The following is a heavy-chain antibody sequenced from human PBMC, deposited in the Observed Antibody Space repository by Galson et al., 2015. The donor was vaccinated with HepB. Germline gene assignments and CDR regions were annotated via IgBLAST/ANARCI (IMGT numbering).Heavy chain of an antibody. V-gene: IGHV1-46*04. CDR2: INPSSGST. CDR3: ARDAKYCGGTSCYFDH. J-gene: IGHJ4*02. D-gene: IGHD2-21*01. CDR1: GYAFTSYY. Sequence: SVKVSCKASGYAFTSYYIHWVRQAPGQGLEWMGIINPSSGSTTYIQKLQGRVTMTRDTSTSTVNMELSSLRSEDTAVYYCARDAKYCGGTSCYFDHWGQGTPVTVSS.